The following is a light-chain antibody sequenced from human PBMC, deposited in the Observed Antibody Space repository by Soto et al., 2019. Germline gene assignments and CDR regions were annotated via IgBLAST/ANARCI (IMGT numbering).Light chain of an antibody. Sequence: SYELTQPPSVSVSPGQTARITCSGDALPKKYAYWYQQKPGQAPVMVIYKASERPSGIPERFSGSSSGTTVTLTISGVQAEDEADYYCQSADSSGTNWVFGGGTKLTVL. CDR3: QSADSSGTNWV. J-gene: IGLJ3*02. V-gene: IGLV3-25*03. CDR1: ALPKKY. CDR2: KAS.